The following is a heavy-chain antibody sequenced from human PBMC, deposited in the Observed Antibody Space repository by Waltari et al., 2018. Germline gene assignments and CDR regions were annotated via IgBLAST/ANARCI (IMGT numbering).Heavy chain of an antibody. V-gene: IGHV4-59*11. CDR1: GGSISCHY. D-gene: IGHD1-26*01. J-gene: IGHJ4*02. CDR2: IYYSGST. Sequence: QVQLQESGPGLVTPSETLSLTCTVSGGSISCHYWSWIRQHPGKGLEWIGYIYYSGSTNYNPSRKNRVAISVDTYKNQFCLKLSSVTAADTAVYYCAREKERAYDYGGQGTLVTVSS. CDR3: AREKERAYDY.